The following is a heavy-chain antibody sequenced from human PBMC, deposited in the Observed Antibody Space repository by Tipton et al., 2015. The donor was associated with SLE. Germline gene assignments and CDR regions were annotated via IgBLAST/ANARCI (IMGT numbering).Heavy chain of an antibody. V-gene: IGHV4-39*07. CDR2: IYYSGST. CDR3: AGMSYPREGYFDY. Sequence: LRLSCTVSGGSISSSSYYWGWIRQPPGKGLEWIGSIYYSGSTYYNPPLKSRVTISVDTSKNQFSLKLSSVTAADTAVYYCAGMSYPREGYFDYWGQGTLVTVSS. D-gene: IGHD1-26*01. J-gene: IGHJ4*02. CDR1: GGSISSSSYY.